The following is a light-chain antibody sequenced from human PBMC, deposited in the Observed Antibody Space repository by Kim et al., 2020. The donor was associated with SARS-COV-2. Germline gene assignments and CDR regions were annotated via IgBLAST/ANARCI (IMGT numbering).Light chain of an antibody. CDR2: GAS. CDR3: QQTNNFPLT. J-gene: IGKJ4*01. CDR1: QDISGW. Sequence: SASVGDRVTITCRASQDISGWLAWYRQKPGQAPNLLIYGASRLQSGVPSRFSGSGSGTDFTLTISSLQPEDFATYFCQQTNNFPLTFGGGTKLEI. V-gene: IGKV1-12*01.